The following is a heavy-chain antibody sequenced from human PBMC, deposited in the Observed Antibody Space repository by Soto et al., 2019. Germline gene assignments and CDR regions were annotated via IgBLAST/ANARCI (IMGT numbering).Heavy chain of an antibody. V-gene: IGHV4-59*01. Sequence: SETLSLTCTVSGGSISSYYWSWIRQPPGKGLEWIGYIYYSGSTNYNPSLKSRVTISVDTSKNQFSLKLSSVTAADTAVYYCASGGNSDYYFDYWGQGTLVTVSS. CDR1: GGSISSYY. D-gene: IGHD1-1*01. CDR3: ASGGNSDYYFDY. J-gene: IGHJ4*02. CDR2: IYYSGST.